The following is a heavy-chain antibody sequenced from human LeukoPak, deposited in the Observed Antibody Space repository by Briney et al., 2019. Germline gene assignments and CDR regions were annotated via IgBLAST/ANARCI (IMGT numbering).Heavy chain of an antibody. CDR2: IREDGGEK. CDR1: GFTFSNSW. Sequence: GSLRLSCAASGFTFSNSWMTWVRQAPVKGLEWMANIREDGGEKYYVDYVKGRFTISRDNAKNSMYLQMKSLRAEDTAVYYCARINTAIISSSDYWGQGTLVTVSS. J-gene: IGHJ4*02. CDR3: ARINTAIISSSDY. V-gene: IGHV3-7*05. D-gene: IGHD2-21*02.